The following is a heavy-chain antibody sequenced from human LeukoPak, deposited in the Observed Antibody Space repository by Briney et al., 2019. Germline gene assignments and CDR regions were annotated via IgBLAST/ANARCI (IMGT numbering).Heavy chain of an antibody. CDR1: GGSISSSSYY. CDR3: ARQYSSGWHGAYY. D-gene: IGHD6-19*01. Sequence: TSETLSLTCTVSGGSISSSSYYWGWIRQPPGKGLEWIGSIYYSGSTYYNPSLKSRVTISVDTSKNQFSLKLSSVTAADTAVYYCARQYSSGWHGAYYRGQGTLVTVSS. J-gene: IGHJ4*02. V-gene: IGHV4-39*01. CDR2: IYYSGST.